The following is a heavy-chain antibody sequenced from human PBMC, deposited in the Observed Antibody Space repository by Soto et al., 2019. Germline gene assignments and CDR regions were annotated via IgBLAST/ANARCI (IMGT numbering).Heavy chain of an antibody. CDR1: GGTFSSYA. CDR2: IIPIFGTA. Sequence: ASVKVSCKASGGTFSSYAISWVRQAPGQGLEWMGGIIPIFGTANYAQKFQGRVTITADESTSTAYMELSSPRSEDTAVYYCAREAARDGYNYGPLALDYWGQGTLVTVSS. J-gene: IGHJ4*02. D-gene: IGHD5-12*01. V-gene: IGHV1-69*13. CDR3: AREAARDGYNYGPLALDY.